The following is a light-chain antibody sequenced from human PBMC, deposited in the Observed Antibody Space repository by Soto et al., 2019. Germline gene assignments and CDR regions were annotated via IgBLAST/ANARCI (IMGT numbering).Light chain of an antibody. CDR2: DAS. V-gene: IGKV3-11*01. CDR3: QQRRAWPLT. Sequence: EIVLTQSPATLSLSPGERATLPCRASQSVSSYLAWYQQKPGQAPRLLISDASNRATGIPARFSGSGSGTEFTLTVRSLEPADFAVYYCQQRRAWPLTFGGGTKVEI. CDR1: QSVSSY. J-gene: IGKJ4*01.